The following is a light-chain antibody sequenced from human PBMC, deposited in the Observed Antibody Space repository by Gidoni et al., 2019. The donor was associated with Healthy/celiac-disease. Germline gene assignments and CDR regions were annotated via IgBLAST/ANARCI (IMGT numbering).Light chain of an antibody. CDR3: VTWDSSMSVL. V-gene: IGLV1-51*01. J-gene: IGLJ3*02. CDR2: EDN. CDR1: SSNIGNNY. Sequence: HSVLTQPPSVSAAPGQKVTISCPGSSSNIGNNYVSWYQQLPGTAPKLLIFEDNRRSSGIPDRFSGSKSGTSATLDIIGLQSGDEADYYCVTWDSSMSVLFGGGTKLTVL.